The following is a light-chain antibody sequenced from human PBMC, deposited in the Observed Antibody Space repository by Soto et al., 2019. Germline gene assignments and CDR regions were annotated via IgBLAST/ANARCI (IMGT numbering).Light chain of an antibody. J-gene: IGKJ2*01. CDR3: QQYDNSPLYT. V-gene: IGKV3-20*01. Sequence: EIVLTQSPGTLSLSPGDRATLSCRASQSFNSIYLAWYQQKPGQAPRLLIYGASSRAAGIPDRFGGSGSGTDFTLTISRLEPEDFAVYYCQQYDNSPLYTFGQGTKLEIK. CDR1: QSFNSIY. CDR2: GAS.